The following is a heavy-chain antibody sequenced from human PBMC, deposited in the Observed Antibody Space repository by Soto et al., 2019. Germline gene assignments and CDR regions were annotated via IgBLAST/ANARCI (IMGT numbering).Heavy chain of an antibody. CDR1: GYTFSTYL. CDR2: INADNGYT. Sequence: QVQLVQSGAEVKKPGASVKVSCKASGYTFSTYLLHWVRQAPGQGLEWMGWINADNGYTKYSQKFQGRVTLTRDTSASTAYMELSSLRSEATAVYYCASPSCASGKLYWGQGSLVTVSS. CDR3: ASPSCASGKLY. V-gene: IGHV1-3*01. J-gene: IGHJ4*02. D-gene: IGHD3-10*01.